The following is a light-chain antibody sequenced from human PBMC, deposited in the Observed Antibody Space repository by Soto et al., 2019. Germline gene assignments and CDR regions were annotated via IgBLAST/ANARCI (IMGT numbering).Light chain of an antibody. CDR3: QHYNSYSEA. CDR1: QTISSW. J-gene: IGKJ1*01. V-gene: IGKV1-5*03. CDR2: KAS. Sequence: DIQMTQSPSTLSVSVGDRVTISFRASQTISSWLAWYQQKPGKAPKLLIYKASTLKSGVPSRFSGSGSGTEFTLTISSLQPDDFATYCCQHYNSYSEAFGQGTKVDNK.